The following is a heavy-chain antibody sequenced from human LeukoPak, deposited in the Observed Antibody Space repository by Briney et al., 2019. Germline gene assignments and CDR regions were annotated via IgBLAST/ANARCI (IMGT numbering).Heavy chain of an antibody. D-gene: IGHD6-6*01. J-gene: IGHJ6*02. CDR2: IIPIFGTA. CDR3: ARGEYSSSPSYYYYGMDV. CDR1: GGTFSSYA. Sequence: GASVKVSCKASGGTFSSYAISWVRQAPGQGLEWMGGIIPIFGTANYAQKFQGRVTITADESTSTAYMELSSLRSDDTAVYYCARGEYSSSPSYYYYGMDVWGQGTTVTVSS. V-gene: IGHV1-69*13.